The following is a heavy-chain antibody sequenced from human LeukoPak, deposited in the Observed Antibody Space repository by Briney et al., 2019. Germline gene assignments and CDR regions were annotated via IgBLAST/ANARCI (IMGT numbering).Heavy chain of an antibody. J-gene: IGHJ4*02. Sequence: ASVKVSCKASGYTFTSYDINWVRQATGQGLEWMGWMNPNSGNTGYAQKFQGRVTMTRDMSTSTVYMELSSLRSEDTAVYYCATAPRPDYFDYWGQGTLVTVSS. CDR1: GYTFTSYD. CDR2: MNPNSGNT. CDR3: ATAPRPDYFDY. V-gene: IGHV1-8*01.